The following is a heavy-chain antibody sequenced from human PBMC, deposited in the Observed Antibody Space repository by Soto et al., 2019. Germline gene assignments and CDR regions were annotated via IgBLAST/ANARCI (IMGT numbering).Heavy chain of an antibody. Sequence: QVQLVQSGAEVKKPGSSVKVSCKASGGTFSSYAISWVRQAPGQGLEWMGGIIPIFGTANYAQKFEGRVTITADESTSTAYMELSSLRSDDTAVYYCARTYCISTSCYAGWFDPWGQGTLITVSS. CDR2: IIPIFGTA. J-gene: IGHJ5*02. CDR3: ARTYCISTSCYAGWFDP. V-gene: IGHV1-69*12. CDR1: GGTFSSYA. D-gene: IGHD2-2*01.